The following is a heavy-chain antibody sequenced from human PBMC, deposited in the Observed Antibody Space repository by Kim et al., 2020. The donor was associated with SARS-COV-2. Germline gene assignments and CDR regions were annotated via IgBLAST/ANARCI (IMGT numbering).Heavy chain of an antibody. J-gene: IGHJ4*02. D-gene: IGHD6-13*01. V-gene: IGHV3-64D*06. CDR3: VKDFLKAAAFFRGEFDY. Sequence: GGSLRLSCSASGFTFSSYAMHWVRQAPGKGLEYVSAISSNGASTYYADSVKGRFTISRDNSKNTLYLQMSSLRAEDTAVYYCVKDFLKAAAFFRGEFDYWGQRPLDTVSS. CDR1: GFTFSSYA. CDR2: ISSNGAST.